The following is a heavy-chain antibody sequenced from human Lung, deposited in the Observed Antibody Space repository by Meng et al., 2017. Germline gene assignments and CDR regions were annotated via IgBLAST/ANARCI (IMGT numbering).Heavy chain of an antibody. CDR1: GVSFSDYD. Sequence: QVQVQQLGAGLLKRSGTLSLTCGVSGVSFSDYDWSWIRQPPGKGLEWIGEINHSGSTNYNPSLESRATISVDTSQNNLSLKLSSVTAADSAVYYCARGPTTMAHDFDYWGQGTLVTVSS. J-gene: IGHJ4*02. V-gene: IGHV4-34*01. CDR2: INHSGST. CDR3: ARGPTTMAHDFDY. D-gene: IGHD1-26*01.